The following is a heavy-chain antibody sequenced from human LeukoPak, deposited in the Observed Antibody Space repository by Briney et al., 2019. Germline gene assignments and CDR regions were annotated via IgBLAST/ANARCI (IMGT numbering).Heavy chain of an antibody. Sequence: GGSLRLSCAASGFTFSTYWMNWVRQAPGKGLEWVANMNQDGSEKFYVDSVRGRFTISRDNAKNSLYLQMNSLRAEDTAVYYCARDTRRDTYYHGMDVWGQGTTVTVSS. D-gene: IGHD5-18*01. J-gene: IGHJ6*02. CDR2: MNQDGSEK. CDR1: GFTFSTYW. V-gene: IGHV3-7*04. CDR3: ARDTRRDTYYHGMDV.